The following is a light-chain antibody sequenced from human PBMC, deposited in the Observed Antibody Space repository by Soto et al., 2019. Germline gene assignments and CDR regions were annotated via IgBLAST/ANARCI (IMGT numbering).Light chain of an antibody. CDR3: QQSYSTA. Sequence: DIHMAQAPCYLSASVGGTITITCRASQSISTYVNWYQQKPGKAPNLLIYSASSLQSGVPSRFSGSGSGTDFTLTISSLQPEDFATYYCQQSYSTAFGQGTRLEN. J-gene: IGKJ5*01. V-gene: IGKV1-39*01. CDR2: SAS. CDR1: QSISTY.